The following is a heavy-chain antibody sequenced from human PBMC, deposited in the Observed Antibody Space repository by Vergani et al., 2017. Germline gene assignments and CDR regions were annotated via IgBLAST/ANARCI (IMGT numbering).Heavy chain of an antibody. CDR2: ISGSGGRT. D-gene: IGHD4-11*01. J-gene: IGHJ2*01. CDR1: GFTFSSYA. CDR3: AKDRPVSLLALGWYFDL. Sequence: VQLLESGGGLVQPGGSLRLSCAASGFTFSSYAMSWVRQAPGEGLEWVSAISGSGGRTYYADSVKGRFTISRDNSKTTLYLQMNSLGAEDTAVYYCAKDRPVSLLALGWYFDLWGRGTLVTVSS. V-gene: IGHV3-23*01.